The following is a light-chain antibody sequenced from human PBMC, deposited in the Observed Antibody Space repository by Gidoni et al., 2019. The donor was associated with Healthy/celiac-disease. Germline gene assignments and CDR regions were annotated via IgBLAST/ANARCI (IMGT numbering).Light chain of an antibody. Sequence: EIVLTQSPATLSLSPGERATLSCRASQSASSYLAWYQQKPGQAPRLLIYDASNRATGLPARFSGSGSGTDFTLTISRLEPEDFAVYYCQQRSNWPPRWTFGQGTKVEIK. V-gene: IGKV3-11*01. CDR2: DAS. J-gene: IGKJ1*01. CDR1: QSASSY. CDR3: QQRSNWPPRWT.